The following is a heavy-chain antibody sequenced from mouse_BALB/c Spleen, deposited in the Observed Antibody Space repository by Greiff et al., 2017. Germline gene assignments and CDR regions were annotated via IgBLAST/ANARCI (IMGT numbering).Heavy chain of an antibody. J-gene: IGHJ4*01. CDR1: GFNIKDTY. CDR2: IDPANGNT. V-gene: IGHV14-3*02. CDR3: ARSPYAFYAMDY. Sequence: EVQLQQSGAELVKPGASVKLSCTASGFNIKDTYMHWVKQRPEQGLEWIGRIDPANGNTKYDPKFQGKATITADTSSNTAYLQLSSLTSEDTAVYYCARSPYAFYAMDYWGQGTSVTVSS. D-gene: IGHD1-1*01.